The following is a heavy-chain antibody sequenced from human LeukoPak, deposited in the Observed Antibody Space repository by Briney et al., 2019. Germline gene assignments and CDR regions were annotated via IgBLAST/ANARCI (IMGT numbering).Heavy chain of an antibody. CDR3: SGGGGWESDF. V-gene: IGHV3-7*03. CDR2: ISDDATET. CDR1: GFTFRSYC. D-gene: IGHD6-19*01. J-gene: IGHJ4*02. Sequence: SLRLSCAASGFTFRSYCMTWVRQAPGKGLEWVANISDDATETNYIDSVKGRFTISRDNVRNSLHLQMDSLRAEDTAVYYCSGGGGWESDFWGQGTLVTVSS.